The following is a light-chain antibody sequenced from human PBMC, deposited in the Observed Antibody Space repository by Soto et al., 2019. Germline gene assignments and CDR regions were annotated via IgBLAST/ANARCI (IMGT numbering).Light chain of an antibody. J-gene: IGLJ1*01. CDR1: SSDVGGYNH. V-gene: IGLV2-8*01. CDR2: EVT. Sequence: QSALTQPPSASGSPGQSVTISCTGASSDVGGYNHVSWFQQHPGKAPKLIIYEVTKRPSGVPDRFSGSKSGNTASLTVSGLQAEDEADYCSTSYAGGNYVFRTGTEVPGL. CDR3: TSYAGGNYV.